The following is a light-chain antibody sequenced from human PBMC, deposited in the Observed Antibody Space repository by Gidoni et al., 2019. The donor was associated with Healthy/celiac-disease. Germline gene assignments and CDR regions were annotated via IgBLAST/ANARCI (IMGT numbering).Light chain of an antibody. Sequence: DLQMTQSPSSLSASGGDRVTITCRASQSISSYLHWYQQKPGKAPKLLIYAASSLQSGVPSRFSGSGSGTDFTLTISSLQPEDFATYYCQQSYSTPFTFGPGTKVDIK. J-gene: IGKJ3*01. CDR3: QQSYSTPFT. CDR2: AAS. CDR1: QSISSY. V-gene: IGKV1-39*01.